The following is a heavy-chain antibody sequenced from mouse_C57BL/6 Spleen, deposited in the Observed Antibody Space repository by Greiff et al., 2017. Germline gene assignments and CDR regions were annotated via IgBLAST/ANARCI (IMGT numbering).Heavy chain of an antibody. CDR1: GYTFTSYW. Sequence: VQLQQPGAELVRPGSSVKLSCKASGYTFTSYWMHWVKQRPIQGLEWIGNIDPSDSETHYNQKFKDKATLTVDKSSSTAYMQLSSLTSEDSAVYYCARKAYDYGYFDYWGQGTTLTVSS. CDR3: ARKAYDYGYFDY. J-gene: IGHJ2*01. V-gene: IGHV1-52*01. CDR2: IDPSDSET. D-gene: IGHD2-4*01.